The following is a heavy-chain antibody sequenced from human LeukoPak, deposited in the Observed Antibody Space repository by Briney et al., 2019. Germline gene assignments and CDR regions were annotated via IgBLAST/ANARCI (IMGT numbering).Heavy chain of an antibody. V-gene: IGHV1-2*04. J-gene: IGHJ6*03. Sequence: ASVKVSCKASGCTFTGHYMHWVRQAPGQGLEWMGWISPNSGDTDYAQKFQGWVTMTRDTSINTAYMELSRLTSDDTAVYYCARAAIAVAGDYHYHYMDVWGKGTTVTVSS. CDR2: ISPNSGDT. CDR1: GCTFTGHY. CDR3: ARAAIAVAGDYHYHYMDV. D-gene: IGHD6-19*01.